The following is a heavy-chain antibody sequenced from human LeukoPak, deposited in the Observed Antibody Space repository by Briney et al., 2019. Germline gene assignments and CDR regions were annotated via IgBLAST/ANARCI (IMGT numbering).Heavy chain of an antibody. CDR2: IIPIFGTS. D-gene: IGHD4-11*01. V-gene: IGHV1-69*05. CDR3: ARVKPLQSVGYMDV. CDR1: GGTFSRYA. Sequence: SVKVSCKASGGTFSRYAISWVRQAPRQGLEWKGWIIPIFGTSNYAQKFHGRGTITTAESTSTAYMELSSLSSGDTALYYCARVKPLQSVGYMDVCGKGTTVTVSS. J-gene: IGHJ6*03.